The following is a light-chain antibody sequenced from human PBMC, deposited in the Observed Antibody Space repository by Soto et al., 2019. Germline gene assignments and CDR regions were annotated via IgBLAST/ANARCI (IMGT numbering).Light chain of an antibody. CDR1: ISDVTGYNY. V-gene: IGLV2-14*01. CDR3: SSYTINTLYV. CDR2: EVS. J-gene: IGLJ1*01. Sequence: QSVLTQPASVSGSSGQSITISCTGTISDVTGYNYVSWYQQHPGKAPKLMIYEVSNRPSGVSNRFSGSKSGNTASLTISGLQTEDEADYYCSSYTINTLYVFGTGTRSPS.